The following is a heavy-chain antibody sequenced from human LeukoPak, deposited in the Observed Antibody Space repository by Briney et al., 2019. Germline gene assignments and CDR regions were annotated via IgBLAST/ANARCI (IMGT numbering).Heavy chain of an antibody. J-gene: IGHJ5*02. V-gene: IGHV3-23*01. Sequence: GGSLRLSRAASGFTFSSYAMSWVRQAPGKGLEWVSAISGSGGSTYYADSVKGRFTISRDNSKNTLYLQMNSLRAEDTAVYYCAKALRYCSGGSCFRWFDPWGQGTLVTVSS. CDR2: ISGSGGST. D-gene: IGHD2-15*01. CDR3: AKALRYCSGGSCFRWFDP. CDR1: GFTFSSYA.